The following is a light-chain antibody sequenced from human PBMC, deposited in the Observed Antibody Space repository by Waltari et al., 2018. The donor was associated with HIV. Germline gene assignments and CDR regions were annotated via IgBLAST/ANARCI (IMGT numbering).Light chain of an antibody. Sequence: SVLMQPPPVSGAPGQRVTISCTGNTPNIGSNPDVHCYQHFQGTAPKLLIYGDSIRPSGVPDRFSGSKAGTSASLAITGLQAEDEGYYYCQSYDNTLSGSRVFGGGTKVTVL. CDR3: QSYDNTLSGSRV. J-gene: IGLJ3*02. CDR1: TPNIGSNPD. V-gene: IGLV1-40*01. CDR2: GDS.